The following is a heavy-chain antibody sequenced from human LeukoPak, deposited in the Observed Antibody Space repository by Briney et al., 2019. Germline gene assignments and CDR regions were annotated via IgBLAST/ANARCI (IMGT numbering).Heavy chain of an antibody. J-gene: IGHJ6*03. CDR1: VFTFRTYC. D-gene: IGHD6-19*01. CDR3: ARDQVWPSKAVAATITYSYYYMDV. V-gene: IGHV3-7*01. CDR2: IKQDGNEK. Sequence: GVSLSLSCAVSVFTFRTYCKRGARQARGRGLEGVANIKQDGNEKLCVDSVKGRFTIARDNAKNSLYLQMNSLRAEDTAVYYCARDQVWPSKAVAATITYSYYYMDVWGKGTTVTVSS.